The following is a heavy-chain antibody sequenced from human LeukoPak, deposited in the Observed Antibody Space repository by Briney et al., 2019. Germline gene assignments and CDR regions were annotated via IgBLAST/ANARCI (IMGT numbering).Heavy chain of an antibody. CDR1: GGSISSYY. CDR3: ASLRGYSSYYYMDV. Sequence: SETLSLTRTVSGGSISSYYWSWIRQPPGKGLEWIGYIYYSGSTNYNPSLKSRVTISVDTSKNQFSLKLSSVTAADTAVYYCASLRGYSSYYYMDVWGKGTTVTVSS. V-gene: IGHV4-59*01. CDR2: IYYSGST. J-gene: IGHJ6*03. D-gene: IGHD5-18*01.